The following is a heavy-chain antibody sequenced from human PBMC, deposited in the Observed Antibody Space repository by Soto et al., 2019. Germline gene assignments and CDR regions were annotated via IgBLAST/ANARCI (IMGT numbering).Heavy chain of an antibody. D-gene: IGHD2-21*02. Sequence: PSETLSLTCPVSGCSISSGGYYWSWIRQHPGKGLEWIGYIYYSGSTYYNPSLKSRVTISVDTSKNQFSLKLSSVTAADTAVYYCARKSGDWNAFDIWGQGTMVTVSS. CDR3: ARKSGDWNAFDI. CDR1: GCSISSGGYY. CDR2: IYYSGST. V-gene: IGHV4-31*03. J-gene: IGHJ3*02.